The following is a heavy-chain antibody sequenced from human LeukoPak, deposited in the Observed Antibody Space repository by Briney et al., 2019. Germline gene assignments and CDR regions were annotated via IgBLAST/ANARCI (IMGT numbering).Heavy chain of an antibody. Sequence: GGSLRLSCSASGFKFNTFSMNWVRQALGKGLEWVSLISGDGGSTYYADSVKGRFTISRDNSKNSLYLQMNSLRTEDTALYYCAKAIGSGRYYYYGMDVWGQGTTVTVSS. J-gene: IGHJ6*02. CDR1: GFKFNTFS. V-gene: IGHV3-43*02. CDR3: AKAIGSGRYYYYGMDV. D-gene: IGHD6-19*01. CDR2: ISGDGGST.